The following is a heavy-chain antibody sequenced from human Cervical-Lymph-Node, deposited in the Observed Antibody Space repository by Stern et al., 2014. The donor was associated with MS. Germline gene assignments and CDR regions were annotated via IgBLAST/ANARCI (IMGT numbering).Heavy chain of an antibody. CDR3: ARGLLGSENAFDI. CDR2: FSSYNANT. J-gene: IGHJ3*02. Sequence: QVQLLQPGAEVKKPGASVKVSCKASGYTFTSYGISWVRQAPGQGLEWMGLFSSYNANTIYAQKLQGSVTMTTDTSTSPACMELRSLRSDDTAVYYCARGLLGSENAFDIWGQGTMVTVSS. CDR1: GYTFTSYG. D-gene: IGHD2-15*01. V-gene: IGHV1-18*01.